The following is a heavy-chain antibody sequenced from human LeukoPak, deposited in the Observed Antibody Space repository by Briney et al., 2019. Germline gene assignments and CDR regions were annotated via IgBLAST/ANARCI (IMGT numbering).Heavy chain of an antibody. J-gene: IGHJ4*02. CDR2: IYYSGST. CDR1: GGFIRSYY. CDR3: AREECSGGSCFLDY. D-gene: IGHD2-15*01. Sequence: SETLSLTCTVSGGFIRSYYWSWVRQPPGKGLEWIGYIYYSGSTNYNPSLKSRVTISVDTSKNQFSLKLSSVTAADTAMYYCAREECSGGSCFLDYWGQGTLVTVSS. V-gene: IGHV4-59*01.